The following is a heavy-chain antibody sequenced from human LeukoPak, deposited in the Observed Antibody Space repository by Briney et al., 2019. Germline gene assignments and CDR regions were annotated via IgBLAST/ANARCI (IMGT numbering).Heavy chain of an antibody. D-gene: IGHD3-10*01. CDR2: INHSGST. CDR1: GGSFSGYY. Sequence: SETLSLTCAVYGGSFSGYYWSWIRQPPGKGLEWIGEINHSGSTNYNPSLKSRVTISVDTSKNQFSLKLSSVTAADTAVYYCARGKRITMVRGARRGWFDPWGQGTLVTVSS. V-gene: IGHV4-34*01. J-gene: IGHJ5*02. CDR3: ARGKRITMVRGARRGWFDP.